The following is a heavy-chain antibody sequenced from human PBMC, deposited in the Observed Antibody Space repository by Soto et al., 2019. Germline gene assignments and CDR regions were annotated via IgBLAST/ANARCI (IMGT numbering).Heavy chain of an antibody. V-gene: IGHV4-34*01. J-gene: IGHJ5*02. CDR1: GGSFSGYY. D-gene: IGHD2-2*01. CDR2: INHSGST. Sequence: ASETLSLTCAVYGGSFSGYYWSWIRQPPGKGLEWIGEINHSGSTNYNPSLKSRVTISVDTSKNQFSLKLSSVTAADTAVYYCARVGYCSSTSCYGAQFDPWGQGTLVTVSS. CDR3: ARVGYCSSTSCYGAQFDP.